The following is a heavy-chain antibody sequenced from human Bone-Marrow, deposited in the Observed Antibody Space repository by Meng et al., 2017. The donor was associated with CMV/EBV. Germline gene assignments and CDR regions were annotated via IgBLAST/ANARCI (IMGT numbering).Heavy chain of an antibody. Sequence: GESLKISCAASGFTFSSYGMHWVRQAPGKGLEWVANIKQDGSEKYYVDSVKGRFTISRDNAKNSLYLQMNSLRAEDTAVYYCARLLPDPQWELVIDAFDIWGQGTMVTVSS. D-gene: IGHD1-26*01. CDR2: IKQDGSEK. CDR1: GFTFSSYG. CDR3: ARLLPDPQWELVIDAFDI. V-gene: IGHV3-7*01. J-gene: IGHJ3*02.